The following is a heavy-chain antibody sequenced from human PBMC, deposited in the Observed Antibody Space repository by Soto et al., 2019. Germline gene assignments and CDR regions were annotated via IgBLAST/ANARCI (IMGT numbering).Heavy chain of an antibody. CDR3: ATPPLWFGDLALEH. CDR1: GDSISSGGYY. Sequence: QVQLQESGPGLVEPSQTLSLTCTVSGDSISSGGYYWSWIRQHPVKGLEYIGYIYRSGNTYYNPSLKSRVIISLDTSNNQFSLKLTSVTAADTAVYYCATPPLWFGDLALEHWGQGTLVTVSS. V-gene: IGHV4-31*03. CDR2: IYRSGNT. D-gene: IGHD3-10*01. J-gene: IGHJ1*01.